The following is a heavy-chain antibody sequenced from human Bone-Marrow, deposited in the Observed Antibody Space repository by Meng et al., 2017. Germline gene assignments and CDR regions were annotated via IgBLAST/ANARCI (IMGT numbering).Heavy chain of an antibody. Sequence: ASVKVSCKASGYTFTGYYMHWVRQAPGQGLEWMGWINPNSGGTNYAQKFQGRVTMTRDTSISTAYMELSRLRSDDTAVYYCARTGYSSGWYLYGMDVWGQGTTVTVS. CDR2: INPNSGGT. J-gene: IGHJ6*02. CDR3: ARTGYSSGWYLYGMDV. V-gene: IGHV1-2*02. CDR1: GYTFTGYY. D-gene: IGHD6-19*01.